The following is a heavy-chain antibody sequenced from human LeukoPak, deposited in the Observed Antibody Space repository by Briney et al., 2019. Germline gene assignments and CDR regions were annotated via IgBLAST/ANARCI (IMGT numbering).Heavy chain of an antibody. J-gene: IGHJ4*02. CDR2: TGGPGAI. Sequence: GGSLRLSCEASGFTFTSYAMSWVRQAPGKGLECIAYTGGPGAIYYADSVKGGFTISSDNAKSSLYLEMNSLRADDTAVYYCARDHDWAFDYWGQGTLVTVSS. D-gene: IGHD3-9*01. CDR3: ARDHDWAFDY. CDR1: GFTFTSYA. V-gene: IGHV3-69-1*01.